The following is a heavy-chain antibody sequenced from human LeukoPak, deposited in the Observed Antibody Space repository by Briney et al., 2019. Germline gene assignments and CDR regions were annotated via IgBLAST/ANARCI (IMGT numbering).Heavy chain of an antibody. D-gene: IGHD1-26*01. J-gene: IGHJ4*02. Sequence: GGSLRLSCAASGFTFSSYSMNWVRQAPGKGLEWVSSISSSSSYIYYADSVKGRFTISRDNAKNSVYLQMNSLRAEDTAMYYCAREAGSAFDFRGQGTLVTVSS. V-gene: IGHV3-21*06. CDR1: GFTFSSYS. CDR2: ISSSSSYI. CDR3: AREAGSAFDF.